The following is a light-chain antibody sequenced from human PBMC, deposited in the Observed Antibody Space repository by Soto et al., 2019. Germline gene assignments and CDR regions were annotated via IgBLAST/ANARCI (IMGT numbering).Light chain of an antibody. J-gene: IGLJ2*01. CDR1: NSDVGGYNY. CDR3: NSYTSSSTHVV. CDR2: DVN. V-gene: IGLV2-14*01. Sequence: QSALTQPASVSGSPGQSITISCTGTNSDVGGYNYVSWYQQHPGKAPKLMIYDVNNRPSGVSNRFSGSKSGNTASLTISGLQAEDEADYYCNSYTSSSTHVVFGGGTKVTVL.